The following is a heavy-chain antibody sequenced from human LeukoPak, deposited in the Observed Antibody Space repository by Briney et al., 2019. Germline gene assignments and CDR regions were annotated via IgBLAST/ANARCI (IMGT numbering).Heavy chain of an antibody. Sequence: PGESLKISCKASGYSFPNSWIGWVRQMPGKGLEWMGIIYPGDSDTRYSPSFQGQVTISADKSINTAYLQWSSLKASDTARYYCARFYGAKGDYWGQGALVTVSS. CDR1: GYSFPNSW. CDR2: IYPGDSDT. J-gene: IGHJ4*02. CDR3: ARFYGAKGDY. D-gene: IGHD4-23*01. V-gene: IGHV5-51*01.